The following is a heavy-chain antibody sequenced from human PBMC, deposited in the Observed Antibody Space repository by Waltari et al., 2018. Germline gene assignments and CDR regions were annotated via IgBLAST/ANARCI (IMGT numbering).Heavy chain of an antibody. CDR1: GFAVSDNY. J-gene: IGHJ4*02. Sequence: EVQVVESGGGLIQPGGSLRLSCAASGFAVSDNYMSWVRQAPGKGVEWVAVIDRGVSADDEEAVKGRFTISRDSSENTCYLQRSSLRVEDTAVYYCARGPPISAKWELCWFDYWGQGTLVTVSS. D-gene: IGHD3-16*01. CDR3: ARGPPISAKWELCWFDY. V-gene: IGHV3-53*01. CDR2: IDRGVSA.